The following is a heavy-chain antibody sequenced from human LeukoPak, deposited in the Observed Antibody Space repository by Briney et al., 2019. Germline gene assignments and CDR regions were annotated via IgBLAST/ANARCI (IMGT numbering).Heavy chain of an antibody. Sequence: PGGSLRLSCAASGFTFSSYWMHWVRQAPGKGLVWVSRINSDGSSTSYADSVKGRFTISRDNAKNTLYLQMNSLRAGDTAVYYCAREAFSSGWDFDYWGQGTLVTVSS. D-gene: IGHD6-19*01. CDR2: INSDGSST. CDR3: AREAFSSGWDFDY. V-gene: IGHV3-74*01. J-gene: IGHJ4*02. CDR1: GFTFSSYW.